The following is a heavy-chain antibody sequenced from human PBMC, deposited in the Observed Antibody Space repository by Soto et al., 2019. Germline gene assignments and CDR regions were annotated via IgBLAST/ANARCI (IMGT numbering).Heavy chain of an antibody. J-gene: IGHJ1*01. CDR3: ATGTAAPAH. V-gene: IGHV3-23*01. CDR1: VFTFINFD. CDR2: ISTSGGTT. Sequence: GWSLRLSCASSVFTFINFDMSWVRQAPGKGLEWVSGISTSGGTTYYADSVKGRFTSSRDNSKNTLYLQMTSLRAEDTAVYYCATGTAAPAHWGQGTLVTVSS. D-gene: IGHD6-13*01.